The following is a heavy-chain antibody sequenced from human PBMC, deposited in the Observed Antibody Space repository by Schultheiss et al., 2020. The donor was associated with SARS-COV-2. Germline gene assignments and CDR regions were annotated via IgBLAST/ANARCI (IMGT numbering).Heavy chain of an antibody. D-gene: IGHD4-17*01. CDR3: AGTYVTTVTVDY. V-gene: IGHV4-31*03. Sequence: SETLSLTCTVSGASISSGGYYWSWIRQHPGKGLEWIGYIYYSRSTYYNPSLKRRFTISVATPKNQFFLQLSSVTAADTAVYYCAGTYVTTVTVDYWGQGTLVTVAS. CDR2: IYYSRST. J-gene: IGHJ4*02. CDR1: GASISSGGYY.